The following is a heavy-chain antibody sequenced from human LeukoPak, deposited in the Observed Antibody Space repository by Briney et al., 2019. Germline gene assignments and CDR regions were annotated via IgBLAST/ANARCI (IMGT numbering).Heavy chain of an antibody. J-gene: IGHJ4*02. D-gene: IGHD3-3*01. Sequence: GGSLRLSCAASGFTFSSYSMNWVRQAPGKGLEWVSSISSSSSYIYYADSVKGRFTISRDNAKNSLYLQMNSLRAEDTAVYYCARRRMDFWSGYSDYWGQGTLVTVSS. CDR3: ARRRMDFWSGYSDY. V-gene: IGHV3-21*01. CDR2: ISSSSSYI. CDR1: GFTFSSYS.